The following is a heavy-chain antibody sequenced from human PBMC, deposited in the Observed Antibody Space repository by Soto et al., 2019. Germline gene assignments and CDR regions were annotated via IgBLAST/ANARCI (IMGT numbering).Heavy chain of an antibody. Sequence: PSETLSLTXAVYGGSFSGYYWSWIRQPPGKGLEWIGEINHSGSTNYNPSLKSRVTISVDTSKNQFSLKLSSVTAADTAVYYCARVVSGSYLFDYWGQGTLVTVSS. J-gene: IGHJ4*02. D-gene: IGHD1-26*01. CDR2: INHSGST. CDR3: ARVVSGSYLFDY. CDR1: GGSFSGYY. V-gene: IGHV4-34*01.